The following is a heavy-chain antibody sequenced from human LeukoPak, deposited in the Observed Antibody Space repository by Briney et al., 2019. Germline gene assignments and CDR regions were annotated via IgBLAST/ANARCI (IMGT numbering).Heavy chain of an antibody. Sequence: GGSLRLSCVASGFTFNNVWMSWVRQGPGKGLEWVGCIRSQTEGGRTDYAAAVKGRFTISRDDSKNTLYLQMNSLKTEDTGLYYCTTDRDLYDILTGLPGFDYWGQGTLVSVSS. D-gene: IGHD3-9*01. CDR2: IRSQTEGGRT. J-gene: IGHJ4*02. CDR3: TTDRDLYDILTGLPGFDY. CDR1: GFTFNNVW. V-gene: IGHV3-15*01.